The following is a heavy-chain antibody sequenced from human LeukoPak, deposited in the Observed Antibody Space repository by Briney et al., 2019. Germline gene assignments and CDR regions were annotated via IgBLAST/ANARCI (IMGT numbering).Heavy chain of an antibody. D-gene: IGHD3-10*01. CDR2: IKSKIDGGTT. CDR1: GFTFSHAW. Sequence: GGSLRLSCAVSGFTFSHAWMSWVRQAPGKGLEWVGRIKSKIDGGTTDYGAPVKGRFTISRDDSKSIAYLQMNSLKTEDTAVYYCTRVSGHYYGSGSWFDYWGQGTLDTVSS. V-gene: IGHV3-15*01. J-gene: IGHJ4*02. CDR3: TRVSGHYYGSGSWFDY.